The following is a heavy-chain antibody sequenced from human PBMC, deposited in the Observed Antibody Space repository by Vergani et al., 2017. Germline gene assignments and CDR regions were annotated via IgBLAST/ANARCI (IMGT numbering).Heavy chain of an antibody. D-gene: IGHD3-9*01. J-gene: IGHJ4*02. V-gene: IGHV3-11*04. Sequence: VQMVESGGGLVKPGGSLRLSCAASGFTFSDYYMTWIRQAPGKGLEWISYISGSGHTKYYADSVKGRFAISRDNAKNSLYLQMNNLRVEDTAVYYCARQYYDILTGYPYYFDYWGQGTLVTVSS. CDR3: ARQYYDILTGYPYYFDY. CDR2: ISGSGHTK. CDR1: GFTFSDYY.